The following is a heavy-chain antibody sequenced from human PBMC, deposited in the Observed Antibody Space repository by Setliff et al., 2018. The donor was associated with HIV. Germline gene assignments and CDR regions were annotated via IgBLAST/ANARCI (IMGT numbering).Heavy chain of an antibody. J-gene: IGHJ4*02. CDR1: GDPISTYY. V-gene: IGHV4-59*01. CDR3: ARQALSYDVLTGFQNLPDF. Sequence: SETLSLTCTVSGDPISTYYWSWVRKPPGKGLEWIGYVYYSGSTSYSPSLRGRVTMSVDPSKNQFSLKLNSVTAADTAIYYCARQALSYDVLTGFQNLPDFWGQGTLVTVSS. CDR2: VYYSGST. D-gene: IGHD3-9*01.